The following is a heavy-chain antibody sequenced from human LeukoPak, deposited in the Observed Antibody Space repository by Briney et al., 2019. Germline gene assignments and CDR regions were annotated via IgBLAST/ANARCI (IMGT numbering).Heavy chain of an antibody. V-gene: IGHV3-21*01. CDR2: ISSSSSYI. J-gene: IGHJ4*02. D-gene: IGHD2-8*01. CDR1: GFTFSSYS. Sequence: GGSLRLSCAASGFTFSSYSMNWVRQAPGKGLEWVSSISSSSSYIYYADSVKGRFTISRDNAKNSLYLQMNSLRAEGTAVYYCASLSMVYALFDYWGQGTLVTVSS. CDR3: ASLSMVYALFDY.